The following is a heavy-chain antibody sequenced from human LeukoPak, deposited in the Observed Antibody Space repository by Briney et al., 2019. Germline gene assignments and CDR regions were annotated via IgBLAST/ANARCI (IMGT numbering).Heavy chain of an antibody. Sequence: ASVEVSCKASGYTFTGYYIHWVRQAPGQGLEWMGWITLNSGDTKYAQKFQGRVTMTSDTSITTAYMELSRLKFDDTAMYYCAREGELGLNDWGQGTLVTVSS. D-gene: IGHD7-27*01. CDR1: GYTFTGYY. J-gene: IGHJ4*02. CDR3: AREGELGLND. V-gene: IGHV1-2*02. CDR2: ITLNSGDT.